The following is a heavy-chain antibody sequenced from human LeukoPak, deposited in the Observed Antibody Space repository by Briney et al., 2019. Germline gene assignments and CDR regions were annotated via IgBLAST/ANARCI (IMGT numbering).Heavy chain of an antibody. D-gene: IGHD3-10*01. CDR2: IYSADST. V-gene: IGHV3-53*01. Sequence: GGSLRLSCAASGFTVSSNYMSWVRQAPGKGLEWVSVIYSADSTYFADSVKGRFTISRDNSKNTLYLQMNSLRAGDTAVYYCAGGAGPSKDAFDIWGQGTMVTVSS. CDR1: GFTVSSNY. J-gene: IGHJ3*02. CDR3: AGGAGPSKDAFDI.